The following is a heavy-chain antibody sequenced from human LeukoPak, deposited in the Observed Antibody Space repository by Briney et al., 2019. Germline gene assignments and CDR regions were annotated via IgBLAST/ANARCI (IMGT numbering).Heavy chain of an antibody. CDR1: GFTFSSYA. D-gene: IGHD6-19*01. J-gene: IGHJ4*02. V-gene: IGHV3-9*03. CDR2: ISWNSGSI. Sequence: GGSLRLSCAASGFTFSSYAMHWLRQAPGKGLEWVSGISWNSGSIGYADSVKGRFTISRDNAKNSLYLQMNSLRAEDMALYYCAKGDSSGWLMYFDYWGQGTLVTVSS. CDR3: AKGDSSGWLMYFDY.